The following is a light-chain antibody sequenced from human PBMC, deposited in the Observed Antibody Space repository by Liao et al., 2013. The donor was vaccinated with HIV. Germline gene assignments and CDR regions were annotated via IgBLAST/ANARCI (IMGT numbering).Light chain of an antibody. V-gene: IGLV3-1*01. J-gene: IGLJ1*01. CDR1: NIGIKS. Sequence: SYELTQPPSVSVAPGKTARIACGGDNIGIKSVHWYQQKPGQSPVLVIYQNGKRPSGIPERFSGSNSGNTATLTISGTQAMDEADYFCHTWDSDTVVFGAGTKVTVL. CDR2: QNG. CDR3: HTWDSDTVV.